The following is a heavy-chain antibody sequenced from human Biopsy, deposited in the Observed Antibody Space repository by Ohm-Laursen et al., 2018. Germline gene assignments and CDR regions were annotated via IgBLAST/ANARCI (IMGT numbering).Heavy chain of an antibody. CDR3: ARDRGYYSDRAVPGYFDL. D-gene: IGHD3-22*01. Sequence: TLSLTCTVSGDSISSYYWSWIRQPPGKGLQWIGYVYYTGSTDYNPSLQSRVTISVDTSKNHFSLRLRSVTPADTAIYYCARDRGYYSDRAVPGYFDLWGRGTLVTVSS. CDR1: GDSISSYY. CDR2: VYYTGST. J-gene: IGHJ2*01. V-gene: IGHV4-59*01.